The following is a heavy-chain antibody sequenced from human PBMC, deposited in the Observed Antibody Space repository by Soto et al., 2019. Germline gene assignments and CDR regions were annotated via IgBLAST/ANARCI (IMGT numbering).Heavy chain of an antibody. CDR3: AKRIAVAGIYYYGMDL. V-gene: IGHV3-30*18. J-gene: IGHJ6*02. D-gene: IGHD6-19*01. CDR1: GFTFSNYV. Sequence: QVQLVESGGGVVQPGRSLRLSCAASGFTFSNYVMHWVRQAPGKGLEWVAVISYDGSNKYYADSVKGRFTISRDNSKNTLDLQMSSLRPEDTAIYYCAKRIAVAGIYYYGMDLWGQGTTVTVSS. CDR2: ISYDGSNK.